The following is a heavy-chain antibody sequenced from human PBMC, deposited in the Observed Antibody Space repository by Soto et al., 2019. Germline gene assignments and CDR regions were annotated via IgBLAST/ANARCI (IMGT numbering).Heavy chain of an antibody. CDR3: ATYRKFFQI. Sequence: SETLSLTCAVSGGYISGVYYSWSWIRQPPGKGLEWVGFIYNSGSTYYNSSLKSRVTISVDRSKNHFFLNLTSVTAADTAVYYCATYRKFFQIWGRGTKVTVS. CDR1: GGYISGVYYS. CDR2: IYNSGST. J-gene: IGHJ3*02. V-gene: IGHV4-30-2*01.